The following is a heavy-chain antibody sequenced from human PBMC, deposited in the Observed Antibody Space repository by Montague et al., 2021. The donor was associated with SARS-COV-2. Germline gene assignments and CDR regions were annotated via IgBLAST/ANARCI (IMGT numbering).Heavy chain of an antibody. CDR1: GGSFSGYY. CDR2: INHNGST. V-gene: IGHV4-34*01. CDR3: AIPMVRGFSRAFDI. Sequence: SETLSLTCAVYGGSFSGYYWSWIRQPPGKGLEWIGEINHNGSTNYTPSLPSRVTISVDTSKNQFSLKLSSVTAADTAAYYCAIPMVRGFSRAFDIWGQGTMVTVSS. D-gene: IGHD3-10*01. J-gene: IGHJ3*02.